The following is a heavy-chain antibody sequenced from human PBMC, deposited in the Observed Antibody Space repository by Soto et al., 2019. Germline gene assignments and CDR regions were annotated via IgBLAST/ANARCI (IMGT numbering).Heavy chain of an antibody. V-gene: IGHV3-53*01. CDR2: VDTGGST. CDR3: ARDQFYGSASSNYIYQYYYGMDV. Sequence: LRLSCAASGFTVSVNYMSWVRQAPGKGLEWVSVVDTGGSTYYADSVKGRFTISRDNSKNTLYLQMNSLRVGDTAVYYCARDQFYGSASSNYIYQYYYGMDVWGQGTTVTVSS. D-gene: IGHD3-10*01. J-gene: IGHJ6*02. CDR1: GFTVSVNY.